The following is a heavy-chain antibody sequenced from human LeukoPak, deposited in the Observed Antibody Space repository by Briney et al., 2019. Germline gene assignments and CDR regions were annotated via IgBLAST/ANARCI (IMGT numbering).Heavy chain of an antibody. V-gene: IGHV3-21*01. CDR1: GFTFSSYS. Sequence: GGSLRLSCAASGFTFSSYSMNWVRQAPGKGREWVSSISSSSSYIYYADSVKGRFTISRDNAKNSLYLQMNSLRAEDTAVYYCARIFEYSSIYYFDYWGQGTLVTVSS. D-gene: IGHD2-2*01. J-gene: IGHJ4*02. CDR2: ISSSSSYI. CDR3: ARIFEYSSIYYFDY.